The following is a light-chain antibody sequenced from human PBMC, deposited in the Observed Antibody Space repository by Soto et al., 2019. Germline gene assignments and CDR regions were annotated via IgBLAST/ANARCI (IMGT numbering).Light chain of an antibody. CDR3: SSYTSSSTRG. CDR2: EVS. Sequence: QSVLTQPASVSGSPGQSITISCTGTSSDVGGYNYVSWYQQHPGKAPKLMIYEVSNRPSGVSNRFSGSKSGNTASLTISGLQAEDEADYYCSSYTSSSTRGFGTGTKLTGL. CDR1: SSDVGGYNY. V-gene: IGLV2-14*01. J-gene: IGLJ1*01.